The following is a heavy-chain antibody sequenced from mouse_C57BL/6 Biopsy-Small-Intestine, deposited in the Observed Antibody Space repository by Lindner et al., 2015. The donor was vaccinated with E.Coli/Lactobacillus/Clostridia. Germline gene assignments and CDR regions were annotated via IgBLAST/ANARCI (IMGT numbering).Heavy chain of an antibody. CDR1: GFTLSSYG. V-gene: IGHV1S46*01. CDR3: ARAYGGKSDGRRGFGAFDL. D-gene: IGHD1-1*01. J-gene: IGHJ1*01. CDR2: ISAYNGDT. Sequence: SVKVSCKASGFTLSSYGITWVRQARGRGLEWMGWISAYNGDTNYAQKVQGRVSLTTDTSSNTAYMELTSLRSDDTAVYYCARAYGGKSDGRRGFGAFDLWGRGTTVTVPS.